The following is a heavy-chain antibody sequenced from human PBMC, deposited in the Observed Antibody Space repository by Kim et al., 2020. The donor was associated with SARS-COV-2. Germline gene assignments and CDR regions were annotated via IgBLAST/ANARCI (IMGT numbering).Heavy chain of an antibody. CDR2: ISSSSSYT. CDR3: ARDGEDIAAAGNWFDP. Sequence: GGSLRLSCAASGFTFSDYYMSWVRQAPGKGLEWVSYISSSSSYTNYADSVKGRFTISRDNAKNSLYLQMNSLRAEDTAVYYCARDGEDIAAAGNWFDPWGQGTLVTVSS. V-gene: IGHV3-11*05. D-gene: IGHD6-13*01. J-gene: IGHJ5*02. CDR1: GFTFSDYY.